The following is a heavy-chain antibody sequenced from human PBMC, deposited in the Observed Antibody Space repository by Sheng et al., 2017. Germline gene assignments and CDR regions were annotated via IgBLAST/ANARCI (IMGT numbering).Heavy chain of an antibody. J-gene: IGHJ4*02. CDR2: INHSGST. Sequence: QVQLQQWGAGLLKPSETLSLTCAVYGGSFSGYYWSWIRQPPGKGLEWIGEINHSGSTNYNPSLKSRVTISVDTSKNQFSLKLSSVTAADTAVYYCARERRVDTAMVTLYYFDYWGQGTLVTVSS. CDR3: ARERRVDTAMVTLYYFDY. D-gene: IGHD5-18*01. V-gene: IGHV4-34*01. CDR1: GGSFSGYY.